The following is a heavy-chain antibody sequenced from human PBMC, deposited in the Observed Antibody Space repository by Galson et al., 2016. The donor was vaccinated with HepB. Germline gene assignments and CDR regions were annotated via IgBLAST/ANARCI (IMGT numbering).Heavy chain of an antibody. CDR1: GDSINSNYW. D-gene: IGHD3-22*01. Sequence: SETLSLTCAVSGDSINSNYWWTWVRQPPEKGLEWIGEIYHTGSTNYNPSLKSRVTISVDKSKKQFSLKLASVTAADTAVYYCARVINTSGYFYQDAFDIWGQGTMVIVSS. V-gene: IGHV4-4*02. CDR2: IYHTGST. CDR3: ARVINTSGYFYQDAFDI. J-gene: IGHJ3*02.